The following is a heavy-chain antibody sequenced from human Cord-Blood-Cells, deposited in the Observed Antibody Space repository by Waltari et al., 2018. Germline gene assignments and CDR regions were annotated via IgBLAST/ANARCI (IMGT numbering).Heavy chain of an antibody. CDR3: ARLTYYYGSGSYYKGLFDY. Sequence: QLQLQESGPGLVKPSETLSPTCTVSGGSISSSSSDWGWIRQPPGQGLEWIGSIYYSGSTYYNPSLKSRVTISVDTSKNQFSLKLSSVTAADTAVYYCARLTYYYGSGSYYKGLFDYWGQGTLVTVSS. J-gene: IGHJ4*02. CDR1: GGSISSSSSD. V-gene: IGHV4-39*01. D-gene: IGHD3-10*01. CDR2: IYYSGST.